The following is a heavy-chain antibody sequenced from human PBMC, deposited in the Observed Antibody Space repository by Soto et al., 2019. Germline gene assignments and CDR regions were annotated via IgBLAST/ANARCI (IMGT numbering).Heavy chain of an antibody. J-gene: IGHJ4*02. V-gene: IGHV4-39*01. CDR1: GGSISNSSNH. D-gene: IGHD2-15*01. CDR2: IYYIETT. CDR3: ASHTPYGPLDH. Sequence: SETQALTWTVTGGSISNSSNHIGWIHQPPEKALEWIRNIYYIETTYYNPTLMSRVTISVNTSKNQFSMRLTCVTAVLTSNYNRASHTPYGPLDHWGQGPLVT.